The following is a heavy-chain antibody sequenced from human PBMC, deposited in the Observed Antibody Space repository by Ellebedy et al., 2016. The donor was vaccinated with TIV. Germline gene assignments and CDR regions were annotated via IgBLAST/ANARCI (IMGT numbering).Heavy chain of an antibody. J-gene: IGHJ6*02. Sequence: GGSLRLSXAASGFTFSSYWMHWVRQAPGKGLVWVSRINSDGSSTSYADSVKGRFTISRDNAKNTLYLQMNSLKTEDTAVYYCTSERSITIFYYYYYGMDVWGQGTTVTVSS. CDR3: TSERSITIFYYYYYGMDV. V-gene: IGHV3-74*01. CDR2: INSDGSST. D-gene: IGHD3-9*01. CDR1: GFTFSSYW.